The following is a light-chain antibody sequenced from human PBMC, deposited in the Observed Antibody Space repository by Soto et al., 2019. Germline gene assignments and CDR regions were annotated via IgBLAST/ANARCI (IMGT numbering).Light chain of an antibody. V-gene: IGKV1-39*01. CDR1: QSISSY. CDR3: QQSYSTPLT. J-gene: IGKJ5*01. CDR2: AAS. Sequence: IHMTQSPNKLSASVGDRVTITCRASQSISSYLNWYQQKPGKAPKLLIYAASSLQSGVPSRFSGSGSGTDFTLTISSLQPEDFATYYCQQSYSTPLTFGQVTLLEVK.